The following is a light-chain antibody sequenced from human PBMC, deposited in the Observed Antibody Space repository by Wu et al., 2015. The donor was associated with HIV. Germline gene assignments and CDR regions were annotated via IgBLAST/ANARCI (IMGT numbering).Light chain of an antibody. CDR1: ENIRKY. Sequence: DIQMTQAPSSLSASVGDRVTITCRASENIRKYLSWYQQRPGEAPKLLIYAASNLQGGVPSRFSGSGSETDFTLTISSLQSEDFATYFCQHSYRSPYTFGQGTKLEIK. J-gene: IGKJ2*01. CDR3: QHSYRSPYT. V-gene: IGKV1-39*01. CDR2: AAS.